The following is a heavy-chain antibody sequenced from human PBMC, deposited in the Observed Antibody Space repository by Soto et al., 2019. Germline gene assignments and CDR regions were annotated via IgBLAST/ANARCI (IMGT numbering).Heavy chain of an antibody. J-gene: IGHJ4*02. D-gene: IGHD2-8*01. V-gene: IGHV1-18*04. CDR3: ARDNGYFDV. Sequence: QIQMVQSGAEVKQPRASVKISCKTSGYTFSSYSINWVRQAPGQGLEWMAWISTYSGNTHYAERVQGRVTVTLDKSARTAFMEMRGLTSDDTAVYFCARDNGYFDVWGQGTLVTVSS. CDR2: ISTYSGNT. CDR1: GYTFSSYS.